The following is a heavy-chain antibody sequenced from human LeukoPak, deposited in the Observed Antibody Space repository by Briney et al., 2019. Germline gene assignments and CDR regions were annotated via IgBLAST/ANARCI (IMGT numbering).Heavy chain of an antibody. J-gene: IGHJ4*02. CDR1: GYTFTGYY. CDR2: INPSGGST. Sequence: ASVKVSCKASGYTFTGYYMHWVRQAPGQGLEWMGIINPSGGSTGYAQKFQGRFTMTRDTSTTTVYMGLSSLRSEDTAVYYCARDREEGYNSYYFDSWGQGTLVIVSS. D-gene: IGHD5-24*01. CDR3: ARDREEGYNSYYFDS. V-gene: IGHV1-46*01.